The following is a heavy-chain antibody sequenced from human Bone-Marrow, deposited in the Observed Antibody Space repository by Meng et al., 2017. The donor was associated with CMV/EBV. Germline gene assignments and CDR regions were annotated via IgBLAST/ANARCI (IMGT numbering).Heavy chain of an antibody. J-gene: IGHJ5*01. CDR3: AKLGRVGSSPQYNWFDS. CDR2: ISVSTGDT. CDR1: GYSFTTYG. D-gene: IGHD3-16*01. Sequence: ASVKVSCKASGYSFTTYGVTWVWQAPGQGLEWMGWISVSTGDTNYAQNLQGRLILTTDTSTNTAYMELRSLKSDDTAVYYCAKLGRVGSSPQYNWFDSWGQGTLVTVSS. V-gene: IGHV1-18*01.